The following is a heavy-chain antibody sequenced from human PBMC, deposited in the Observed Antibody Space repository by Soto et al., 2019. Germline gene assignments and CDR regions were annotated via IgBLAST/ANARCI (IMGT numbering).Heavy chain of an antibody. J-gene: IGHJ5*02. CDR1: GYTFTGYY. CDR2: MNPNSGGT. Sequence: ASVKVSCKASGYTFTGYYMHWVRQAPGQGLEWRGWMNPNSGGTNYAPKCQGRVTMTRDTSISTANMELSRLRSDDTAVYYCARDSNVLWVGELFHNSNWFDTWGQGTLVTVSS. CDR3: ARDSNVLWVGELFHNSNWFDT. V-gene: IGHV1-2*02. D-gene: IGHD3-10*01.